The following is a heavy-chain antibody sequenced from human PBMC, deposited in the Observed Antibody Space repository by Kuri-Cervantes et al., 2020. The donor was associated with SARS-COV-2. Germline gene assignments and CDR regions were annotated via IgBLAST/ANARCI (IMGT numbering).Heavy chain of an antibody. Sequence: SETLSLTCTVSGGSISSSSYYWGWIRQPPGKGLEWIGSIYYSGSTYYNPSLKGRVTISVDTSKNQFSLKLSSVTAADTAVYYCARHGSYGWELSPYYFDYWGQGTLVTVSS. J-gene: IGHJ4*02. D-gene: IGHD1-26*01. CDR1: GGSISSSSYY. CDR3: ARHGSYGWELSPYYFDY. V-gene: IGHV4-39*01. CDR2: IYYSGST.